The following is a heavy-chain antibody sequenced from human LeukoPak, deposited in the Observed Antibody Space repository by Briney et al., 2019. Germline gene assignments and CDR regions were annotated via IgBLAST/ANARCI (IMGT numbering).Heavy chain of an antibody. CDR3: ARASGYDSPVSDY. D-gene: IGHD5-12*01. CDR1: GYTFTGYY. CDR2: INPNSGGT. V-gene: IGHV1-2*02. J-gene: IGHJ4*02. Sequence: ASVTVSCKASGYTFTGYYMHWVRQAPGQGLEWMGWINPNSGGTNYAQKFQGRVTMTRDTSISTAYMELSRLRSDDTAVYYCARASGYDSPVSDYWGQGTLVTVSS.